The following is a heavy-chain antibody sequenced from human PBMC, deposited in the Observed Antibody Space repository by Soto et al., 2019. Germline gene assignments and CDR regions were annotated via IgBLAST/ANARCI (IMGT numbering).Heavy chain of an antibody. CDR2: VYSSGAT. CDR1: GGSINSYW. D-gene: IGHD3-10*01. CDR3: ARDIGSYAYGEGY. J-gene: IGHJ1*01. V-gene: IGHV4-4*07. Sequence: SETLSLTCSVSGGSINSYWWSWIRQPAGKGLEWIGRVYSSGATDYNPSLNSRATLSVETSKNQFSLKLSSVTAADTAVYYCARDIGSYAYGEGYWGQGIQVTVSS.